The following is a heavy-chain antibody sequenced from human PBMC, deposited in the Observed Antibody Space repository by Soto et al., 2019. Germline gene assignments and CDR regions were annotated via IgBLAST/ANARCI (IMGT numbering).Heavy chain of an antibody. CDR1: GYTFTSYG. J-gene: IGHJ3*02. CDR3: ARVLKLGGYCTNGVCYAFDI. Sequence: ASVKVSCKASGYTFTSYGISWVRQAPGQGLEWMGWISAYNGNTNYAQKLQGRVTMTTDTSTSTAYMELRSLRSDDTAVYYCARVLKLGGYCTNGVCYAFDIWGQGTMVTVSS. CDR2: ISAYNGNT. D-gene: IGHD2-8*01. V-gene: IGHV1-18*01.